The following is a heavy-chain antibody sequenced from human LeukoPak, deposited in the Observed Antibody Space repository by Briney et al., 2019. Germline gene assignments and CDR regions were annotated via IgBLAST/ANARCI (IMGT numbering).Heavy chain of an antibody. CDR3: ARDPTYYLRYGYFDS. CDR2: ISSSTSTV. J-gene: IGHJ4*02. Sequence: GGSLRLSCAASGFTFSSYSMNWVRQAPGKGLEWVSYISSSTSTVYYTNFVKGRFTISRDNAKNSLYLQMNSLRAEDTAVYYCARDPTYYLRYGYFDSWGQGTLVTVSS. D-gene: IGHD1-26*01. V-gene: IGHV3-48*04. CDR1: GFTFSSYS.